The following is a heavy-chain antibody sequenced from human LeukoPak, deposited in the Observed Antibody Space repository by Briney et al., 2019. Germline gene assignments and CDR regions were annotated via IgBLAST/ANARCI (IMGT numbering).Heavy chain of an antibody. V-gene: IGHV4-4*07. CDR2: IYTSGST. J-gene: IGHJ4*02. Sequence: SETLSLTCTASGGSISSYYWSWIRQPAGKGLEWIGRIYTSGSTNYNPSLKSRVTMSVDTSKNQFSLKLSSVTAADTAVYYCARDIAPGYFGVETDYWDQGTLVTVSS. CDR3: ARDIAPGYFGVETDY. D-gene: IGHD3-3*01. CDR1: GGSISSYY.